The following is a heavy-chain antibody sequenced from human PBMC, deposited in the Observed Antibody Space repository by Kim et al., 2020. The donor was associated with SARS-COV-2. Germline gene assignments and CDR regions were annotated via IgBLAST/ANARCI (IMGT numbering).Heavy chain of an antibody. V-gene: IGHV4-4*02. D-gene: IGHD6-19*01. CDR2: IYHSGST. CDR1: GGSISSSNW. J-gene: IGHJ4*02. CDR3: ARDLTGYSSGWYPLDY. Sequence: SETLSLTCAVSGGSISSSNWWSWVRQPPGKGLEWIGEIYHSGSTNYNPSLKSRVTISVDKSKNQFSLKLSSVTAADTAVYYCARDLTGYSSGWYPLDYWGQGTLVTVSS.